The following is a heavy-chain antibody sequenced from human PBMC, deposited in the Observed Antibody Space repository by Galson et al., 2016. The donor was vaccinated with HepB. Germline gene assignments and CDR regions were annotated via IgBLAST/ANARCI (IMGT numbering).Heavy chain of an antibody. CDR1: GYTFTSYG. CDR2: ISGYNGKT. J-gene: IGHJ4*02. D-gene: IGHD1-14*01. CDR3: ARVSSWREPNRNDY. Sequence: SVKVSCKASGYTFTSYGISWVRQAPGQGLEWMGWISGYNGKTNYAQKVQGRITMTTDTSTSTAYIELRNLRSDDTAVDFCARVSSWREPNRNDYWGQGTLVTVSS. V-gene: IGHV1-18*01.